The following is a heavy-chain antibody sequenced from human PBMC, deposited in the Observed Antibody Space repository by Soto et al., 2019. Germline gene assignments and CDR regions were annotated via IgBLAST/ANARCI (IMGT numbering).Heavy chain of an antibody. CDR1: GGSISSSSYY. CDR3: ARNPRYSSGWFD. D-gene: IGHD6-19*01. CDR2: IYYSGST. J-gene: IGHJ4*02. V-gene: IGHV4-39*01. Sequence: SETLSLTCTVSGGSISSSSYYWGWIRQPPGKGLEWIGSIYYSGSTYYNPSLKSRVTISVDTSKNQFSLKLSSVTAADTAVYYCARNPRYSSGWFDWGQGTLVTVSS.